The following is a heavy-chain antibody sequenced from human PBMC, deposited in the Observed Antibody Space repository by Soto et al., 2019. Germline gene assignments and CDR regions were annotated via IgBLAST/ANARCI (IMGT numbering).Heavy chain of an antibody. CDR2: VSDSGDTS. Sequence: GGSLRLSCAASGFTFSSYAIAWVRLAPGQGLEWVSGVSDSGDTSYYADSVKGRFTISRDNSKNTVYLQMNSLRAEDTAVYYCAKHSMTYDFRSGAVKGAFDLWGQGTMATVSS. CDR3: AKHSMTYDFRSGAVKGAFDL. J-gene: IGHJ3*01. D-gene: IGHD3-3*01. CDR1: GFTFSSYA. V-gene: IGHV3-23*01.